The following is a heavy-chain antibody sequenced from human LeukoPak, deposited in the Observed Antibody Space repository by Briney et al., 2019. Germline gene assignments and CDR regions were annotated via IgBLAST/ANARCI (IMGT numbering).Heavy chain of an antibody. V-gene: IGHV4-39*01. CDR2: IYYSGST. Sequence: SETLSLTCTVSGGSISSSSYYWGWIRQPPGKGLEWIGSIYYSGSTYYNPSLKSRVTISVDTSKNQFSLKLSSVTAADTAVYYCARTYYDILTGYLNDYWGQGTLVTVSS. CDR1: GGSISSSSYY. D-gene: IGHD3-9*01. J-gene: IGHJ4*02. CDR3: ARTYYDILTGYLNDY.